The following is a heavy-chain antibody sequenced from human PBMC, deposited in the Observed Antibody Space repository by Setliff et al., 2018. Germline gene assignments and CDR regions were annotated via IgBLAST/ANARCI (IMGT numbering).Heavy chain of an antibody. J-gene: IGHJ4*02. D-gene: IGHD6-19*01. CDR3: ASHNPTRRAVDSTPIDC. CDR2: INPNSGGT. V-gene: IGHV1-2*02. Sequence: ASVKVSCKASGYTFVGYYLHWVRQAPGQGLEWMGWINPNSGGTNYAQKFQGRVTMTRDTSISTAYMELSRLRSDDTAMYHCASHNPTRRAVDSTPIDCWGQGALVTVSS. CDR1: GYTFVGYY.